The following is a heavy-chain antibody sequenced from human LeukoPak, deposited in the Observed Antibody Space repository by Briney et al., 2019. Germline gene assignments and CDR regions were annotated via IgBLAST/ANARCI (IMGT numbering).Heavy chain of an antibody. J-gene: IGHJ5*02. CDR3: ARALRTYGSGPNWFDP. CDR2: INAGNGNT. Sequence: ASVKVSCKASGYTFTSYAMHWVRQAPGQRLEWMGWINAGNGNTKYSQEFQGRVTITRDTSASTAYMELSSLRSEDMAVYYCARALRTYGSGPNWFDPWGQGTLVTVSS. V-gene: IGHV1-3*03. D-gene: IGHD3-10*01. CDR1: GYTFTSYA.